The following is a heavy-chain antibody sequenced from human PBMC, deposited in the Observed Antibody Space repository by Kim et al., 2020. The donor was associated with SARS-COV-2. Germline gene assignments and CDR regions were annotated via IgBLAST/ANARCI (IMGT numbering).Heavy chain of an antibody. D-gene: IGHD3-22*01. Sequence: FQGRVTITADKSTSTAYMELSSLRSEDTAVYYCGREWYYDSSGYYGWFDPWGQGTLVTVSS. J-gene: IGHJ5*02. CDR3: GREWYYDSSGYYGWFDP. V-gene: IGHV1-69*04.